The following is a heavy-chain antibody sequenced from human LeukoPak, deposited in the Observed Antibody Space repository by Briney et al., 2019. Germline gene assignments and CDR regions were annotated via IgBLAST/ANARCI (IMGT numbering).Heavy chain of an antibody. Sequence: SVKVSCKASGGTFSSYAISWVRQAPGQGLEWMGGIIPIFGTANYAQKFQGRVTITADESTSTAYMELSSLRSEDTAVYYCARAPDYDFWSGYYKPLYFDYWGQGTLVTVSS. D-gene: IGHD3-3*01. V-gene: IGHV1-69*13. CDR2: IIPIFGTA. CDR1: GGTFSSYA. J-gene: IGHJ4*02. CDR3: ARAPDYDFWSGYYKPLYFDY.